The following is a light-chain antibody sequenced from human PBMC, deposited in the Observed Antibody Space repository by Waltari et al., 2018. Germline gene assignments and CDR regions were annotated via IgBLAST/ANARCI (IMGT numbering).Light chain of an antibody. CDR3: QQRSNWPPLT. Sequence: EIVLTQSPATLSLSPGERATISCRASQSVSSNVAWYQQKPGQAPRLLIYDASNRATGIPARFSGSGSGTDFTLTISSLEPEDFAVYYCQQRSNWPPLTFGGGTKVEIK. CDR1: QSVSSN. CDR2: DAS. V-gene: IGKV3-11*01. J-gene: IGKJ4*01.